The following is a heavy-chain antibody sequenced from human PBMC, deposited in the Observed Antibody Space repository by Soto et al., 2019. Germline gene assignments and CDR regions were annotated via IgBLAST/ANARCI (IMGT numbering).Heavy chain of an antibody. CDR2: IYYSGST. D-gene: IGHD2-8*02. CDR1: GASVSTGSHF. V-gene: IGHV4-61*01. Sequence: TSETLSLTCTVFGASVSTGSHFWNWMRQPPGKGLEWMGYIYYSGSTNSNPSLKSRLIMSVDTSKNQFSLKLSSVTAADTAVYFCATNDDATGHFHSWGQGTLVTVSS. CDR3: ATNDDATGHFHS. J-gene: IGHJ4*02.